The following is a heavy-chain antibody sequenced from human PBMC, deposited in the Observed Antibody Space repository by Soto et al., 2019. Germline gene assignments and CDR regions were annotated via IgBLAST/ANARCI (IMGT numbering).Heavy chain of an antibody. Sequence: QVQLQESGPGLVRPSQTLSLPCSDSGRSITRSDFYWSWIRQPPGRALEWIGYIYYTGSEYYNPSLQSQVTMSVATPKNQFSLKVTSVTAADAALYYCATVIRNTVIVYFDHWGQGLLVNVSS. CDR1: GRSITRSDFY. D-gene: IGHD2-15*01. V-gene: IGHV4-30-4*01. CDR3: ATVIRNTVIVYFDH. CDR2: IYYTGSE. J-gene: IGHJ4*02.